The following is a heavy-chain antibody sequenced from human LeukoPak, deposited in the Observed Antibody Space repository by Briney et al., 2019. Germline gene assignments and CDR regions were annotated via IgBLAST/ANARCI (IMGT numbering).Heavy chain of an antibody. J-gene: IGHJ3*02. CDR2: IIPIFGTA. Sequence: SVTVSCTASGGTFTSYAISWVRQAPGHALEWMGRIIPIFGTANYAQKHQGRVTITTDESTSTAYMELSSLRSEDTAVYYCARDYYDTDAFDIWGQGTIVTVSS. D-gene: IGHD3-22*01. CDR3: ARDYYDTDAFDI. CDR1: GGTFTSYA. V-gene: IGHV1-69*05.